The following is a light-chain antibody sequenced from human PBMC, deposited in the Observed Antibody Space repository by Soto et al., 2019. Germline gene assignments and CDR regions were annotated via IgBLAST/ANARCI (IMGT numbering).Light chain of an antibody. V-gene: IGKV1-39*01. CDR3: QQSYFTPWT. CDR2: AAS. J-gene: IGKJ1*01. Sequence: DIQMTQSPSSLSASVGDRVTITCRASQTITSYLNWYQQKPGRAPKLLIYAASSLESGVPSRFSGSGSGTDFTLTISSLQSEDFATYYCQQSYFTPWTFGQGTKVEIK. CDR1: QTITSY.